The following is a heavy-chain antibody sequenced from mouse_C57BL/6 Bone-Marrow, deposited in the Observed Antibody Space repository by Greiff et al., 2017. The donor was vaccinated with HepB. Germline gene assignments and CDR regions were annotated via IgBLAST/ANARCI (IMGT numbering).Heavy chain of an antibody. J-gene: IGHJ1*03. CDR3: ASAGRYGSSYYYWYFDV. D-gene: IGHD1-1*01. V-gene: IGHV14-2*01. CDR2: IDPEDGET. Sequence: VQLKESGAELVKPGASVKLSCTASGFNIKDYYMHWVKQRTEQGLEWIGRIDPEDGETKYATKFQGKATITAATSSNTAYLKLSSLTTEDTAVYYCASAGRYGSSYYYWYFDVWGTGTTVTVSS. CDR1: GFNIKDYY.